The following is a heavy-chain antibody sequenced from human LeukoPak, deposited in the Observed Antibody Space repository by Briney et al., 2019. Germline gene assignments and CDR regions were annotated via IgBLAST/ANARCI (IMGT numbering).Heavy chain of an antibody. D-gene: IGHD6-13*01. Sequence: SETLSLTCTVSGGSISSYYWSWIRQPPGKGLEWIGYIYYSGSTNYNPSLKSRVTMSVDTSKNQFSLKLSSVTAADTAVYYCARDPIAAAGTYYYYGMDVWGQGTTVTVSS. CDR2: IYYSGST. J-gene: IGHJ6*02. CDR1: GGSISSYY. V-gene: IGHV4-59*12. CDR3: ARDPIAAAGTYYYYGMDV.